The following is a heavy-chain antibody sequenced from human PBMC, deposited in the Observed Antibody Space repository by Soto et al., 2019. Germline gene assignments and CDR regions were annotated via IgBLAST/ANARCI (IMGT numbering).Heavy chain of an antibody. V-gene: IGHV3-33*01. CDR3: ARGRRAGVPAAITGNWFAP. J-gene: IGHJ5*02. Sequence: GSLRLSCAASGFTFSSYGMHWVRQAPGKGLEWVAVIWYDGSNKYYADSVKGRFTISRDNSKNTLYLQMNSLRAEDTAVYYCARGRRAGVPAAITGNWFAPWGQGSLVTVSS. CDR2: IWYDGSNK. CDR1: GFTFSSYG. D-gene: IGHD2-2*01.